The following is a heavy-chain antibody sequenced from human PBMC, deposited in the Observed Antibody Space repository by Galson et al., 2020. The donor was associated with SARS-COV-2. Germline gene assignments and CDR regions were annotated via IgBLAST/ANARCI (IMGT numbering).Heavy chain of an antibody. V-gene: IGHV3-48*04. CDR1: GFTFSSHN. CDR3: ATVPRLLELDYDMYD. Sequence: GGSLRLSCAASGFTFSSHNMNWVRQAPGKGLEWVSNISCSGTTISYADSLKGRFTISRDNAKNSLYLQMNSLKSEDTAVYYCATVPRLLELDYDMYDWEKETTVTVAS. D-gene: IGHD1-7*01. J-gene: IGHJ6*01. CDR2: ISCSGTTI.